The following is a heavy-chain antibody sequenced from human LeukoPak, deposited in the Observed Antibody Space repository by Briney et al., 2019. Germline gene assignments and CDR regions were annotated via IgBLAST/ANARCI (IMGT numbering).Heavy chain of an antibody. CDR3: ARQGHSSSWYYFDY. V-gene: IGHV4-59*08. Sequence: SETLSLTCTVSGGSISSYYWSWIRQPPGKGLEWIGYIYYSGSTNYNPSLKSRVTISVDTSKNQFSLKLSSVTAADTAVYYCARQGHSSSWYYFDYWGQGTLVTASS. CDR1: GGSISSYY. CDR2: IYYSGST. D-gene: IGHD6-13*01. J-gene: IGHJ4*02.